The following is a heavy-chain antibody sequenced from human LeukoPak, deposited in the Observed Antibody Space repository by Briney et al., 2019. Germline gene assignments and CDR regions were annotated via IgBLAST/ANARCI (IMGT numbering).Heavy chain of an antibody. CDR2: IIPILGIA. Sequence: GASVKVSCKASGGTFSSYAISWVRQAPGQGLEWMGRIIPILGIANYAQKFQGRVTITADKSTSTAYMELSSLRSEDTAVYYCASTIIVVPAAHAYYGVDVWGQGTTVTVSS. D-gene: IGHD2-2*01. CDR1: GGTFSSYA. J-gene: IGHJ6*02. V-gene: IGHV1-69*04. CDR3: ASTIIVVPAAHAYYGVDV.